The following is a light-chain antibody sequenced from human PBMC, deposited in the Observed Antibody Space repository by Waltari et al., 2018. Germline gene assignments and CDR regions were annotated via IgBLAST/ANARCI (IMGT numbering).Light chain of an antibody. V-gene: IGLV2-8*01. Sequence: QSALTQLPSASGSPGQPVTMSCTGPTRDVGGDNYASWYQQHPGKAPKLLIYQVSKRPSGVPDRFSGSKSGNTASLTVSGLQAEDEAEYFCTSHAGTNSVFGGGTKLTVL. CDR2: QVS. CDR1: TRDVGGDNY. CDR3: TSHAGTNSV. J-gene: IGLJ3*02.